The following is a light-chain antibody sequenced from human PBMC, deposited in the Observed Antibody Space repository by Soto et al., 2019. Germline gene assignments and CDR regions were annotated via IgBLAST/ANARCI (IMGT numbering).Light chain of an antibody. V-gene: IGLV1-40*01. CDR1: SSNIGAGYD. CDR3: GTWDSSLSAGV. J-gene: IGLJ2*01. Sequence: QSVLTQPPSVSGAPGQRVTISCTGSSSNIGAGYDVHWYQQRPGTAPKLLIFGNNNRPSGVPDRFSGSKSGTSATLGITGLQTGDEADYYCGTWDSSLSAGVFGGGTKLTVL. CDR2: GNN.